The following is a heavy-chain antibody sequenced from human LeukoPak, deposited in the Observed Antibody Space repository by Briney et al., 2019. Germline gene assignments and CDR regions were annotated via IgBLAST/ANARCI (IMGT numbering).Heavy chain of an antibody. D-gene: IGHD4-23*01. CDR1: GGSISSYY. V-gene: IGHV4-59*01. CDR3: ARDLGGNSENWFDP. CDR2: IYYSGST. Sequence: PSETLSLTCTVSGGSISSYYWSWIRQPPGKGLEWIGSIYYSGSTYYNPSLKSRVTISVDTSKNQFSLKLSSVTAADTAVYYCARDLGGNSENWFDPWGQGTLVTVSS. J-gene: IGHJ5*02.